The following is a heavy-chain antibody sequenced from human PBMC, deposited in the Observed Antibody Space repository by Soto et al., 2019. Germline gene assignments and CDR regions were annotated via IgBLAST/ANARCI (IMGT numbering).Heavy chain of an antibody. CDR2: IGIGSSTK. Sequence: GSLRLSCAAAGFSISSYSMNWVRQAPGKGLEWVSYIGIGSSTKYYADSVKGRFTISRDNAKNSLYLQMNSLRAEDTAVYYCARDQLYYNDISGRPLNAFDVWGQGTMVTVSS. J-gene: IGHJ3*01. CDR1: GFSISSYS. CDR3: ARDQLYYNDISGRPLNAFDV. D-gene: IGHD3-22*01. V-gene: IGHV3-48*01.